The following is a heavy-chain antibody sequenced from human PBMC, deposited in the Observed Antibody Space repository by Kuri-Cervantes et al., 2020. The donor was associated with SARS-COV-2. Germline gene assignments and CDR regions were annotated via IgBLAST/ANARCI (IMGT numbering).Heavy chain of an antibody. V-gene: IGHV1-18*01. J-gene: IGHJ6*03. D-gene: IGHD2-2*01. CDR2: ISAYNGNT. CDR1: GYTFTSYG. Sequence: ASVKVSCKASGYTFTSYGISWVRQAPGQGLEWMGWISAYNGNTNYAQKLQGRVTMTTDTSTSTAYMELRSLRSDDTAVYYCARGLVDRYRSSTSCPYYYYYYMDVWGKGTTVTVSS. CDR3: ARGLVDRYRSSTSCPYYYYYYMDV.